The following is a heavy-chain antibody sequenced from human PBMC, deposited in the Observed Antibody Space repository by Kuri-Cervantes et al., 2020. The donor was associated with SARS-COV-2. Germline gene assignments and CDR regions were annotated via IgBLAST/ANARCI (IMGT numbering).Heavy chain of an antibody. D-gene: IGHD2-2*02. V-gene: IGHV4-59*08. CDR1: GGSISSYY. J-gene: IGHJ6*01. CDR3: ARGDQYQLLYGYYGMDV. CDR2: IYYSGST. Sequence: SETLSLTCTVSGGSISSYYWSWIRQPPGKGLEWIGYIYYSGSTSYNPSLKSRVTISVDTSKNQFSLKLSSVTAADTAVYYCARGDQYQLLYGYYGMDVWGQGNTV.